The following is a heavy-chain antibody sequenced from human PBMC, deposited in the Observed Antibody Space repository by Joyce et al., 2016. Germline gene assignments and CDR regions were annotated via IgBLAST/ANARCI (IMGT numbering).Heavy chain of an antibody. CDR2: IYWNDDK. J-gene: IGHJ5*02. CDR3: AHRVNMFRRRVNYFGP. D-gene: IGHD3-10*01. CDR1: GFSLTTPGEG. Sequence: QITLKESGPTLVKPTQSLTLTCSFSGFSLTTPGEGVGWIRQPPGKPLEWLGYIYWNDDKTYPPSLTTRLSITKDTSRSRVVLTMTNMQTEDTGTYYCAHRVNMFRRRVNYFGPWGQGILVTVSS. V-gene: IGHV2-5*01.